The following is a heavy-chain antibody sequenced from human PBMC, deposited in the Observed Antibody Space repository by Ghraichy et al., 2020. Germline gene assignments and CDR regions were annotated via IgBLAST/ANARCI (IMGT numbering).Heavy chain of an antibody. D-gene: IGHD4-17*01. CDR3: ARDPYGDYKYGGTDY. CDR1: GFTFRNHW. Sequence: GESLNISCVASGFTFRNHWMTWVRQAPGKGLEWVANIKEDGTERYYMDSVAGRFIISRDNAQNSVSLEMNSLRVDDTAVYYCARDPYGDYKYGGTDYWGQGTLVSVSS. CDR2: IKEDGTER. J-gene: IGHJ4*02. V-gene: IGHV3-7*01.